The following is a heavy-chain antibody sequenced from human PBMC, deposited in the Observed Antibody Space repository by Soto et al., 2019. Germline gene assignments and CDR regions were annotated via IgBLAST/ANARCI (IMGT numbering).Heavy chain of an antibody. J-gene: IGHJ4*02. D-gene: IGHD3-16*01. CDR1: GGSISSYL. CDR3: ARSRGGYFDY. Sequence: QVQLQESGPGLVKPSETLSLHCTVSGGSISSYLWNWIRQPPGKGLEWIGYIYYRGSTNYNPALKSGVTISVDTSKNQFSLKLSAVTAADTAVYYCARSRGGYFDYWGQGTLVTVSS. CDR2: IYYRGST. V-gene: IGHV4-59*01.